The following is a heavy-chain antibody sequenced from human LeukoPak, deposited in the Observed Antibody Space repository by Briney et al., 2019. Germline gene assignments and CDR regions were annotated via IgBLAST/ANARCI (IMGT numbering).Heavy chain of an antibody. V-gene: IGHV3-23*01. D-gene: IGHD6-13*01. CDR2: ISGSGGST. Sequence: PGGSLRLSCAASGFTFSSYAMSWVRQAPGKGLEWVSAISGSGGSTYYADSVKGRSTISRDNSKNTLYLQMNSLRAEDTAVYYCAKDSSSSWYYFDYWGQGTLVTVSS. J-gene: IGHJ4*02. CDR3: AKDSSSSWYYFDY. CDR1: GFTFSSYA.